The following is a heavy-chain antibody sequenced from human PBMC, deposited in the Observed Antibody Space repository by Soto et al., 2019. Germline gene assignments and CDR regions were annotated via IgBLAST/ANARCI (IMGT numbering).Heavy chain of an antibody. CDR1: GYTFTSYY. CDR2: INPSGGST. Sequence: GASVKVSCKASGYTFTSYYMHWVRQAPGQGLEWMGIINPSGGSTSYAQKFQGKVNINRDKTTSTVYMELSSLRSEDTAVYYCAIYQTSIAARSLLYWG. D-gene: IGHD6-6*01. V-gene: IGHV1-46*01. CDR3: AIYQTSIAARSLLY. J-gene: IGHJ4*01.